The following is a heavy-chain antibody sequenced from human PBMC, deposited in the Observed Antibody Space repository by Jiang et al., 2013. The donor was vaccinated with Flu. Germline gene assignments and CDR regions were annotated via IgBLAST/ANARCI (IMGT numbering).Heavy chain of an antibody. D-gene: IGHD3-10*01. CDR1: GFTFDDYA. Sequence: QLLESGGGLVQPGRSLRLSCAASGFTFDDYAMHWVRQAPGKGLEWVSGISWNSGSIGYADSVKGRFTISRDNAKNSLYLQMNSLRAEDTALYYCAKDIYGSGSYDYWGQGTLVTVSS. CDR2: ISWNSGSI. CDR3: AKDIYGSGSYDY. V-gene: IGHV3-9*01. J-gene: IGHJ4*02.